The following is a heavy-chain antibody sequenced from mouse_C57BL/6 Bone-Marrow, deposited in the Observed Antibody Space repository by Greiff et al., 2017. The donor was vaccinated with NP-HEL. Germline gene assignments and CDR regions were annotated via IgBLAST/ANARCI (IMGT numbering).Heavy chain of an antibody. CDR3: AREGGLRRRTYAMDY. V-gene: IGHV5-16*01. CDR1: GFTFSDYS. Sequence: EVHLVESEGGLVQPGSSMKLSCTASGFTFSDYSMAWVRQVPEMGLEWVANINYDGSSTYYLDPLKSRFIISRDNAKNILYLQMSSLKSEDTATYYCAREGGLRRRTYAMDYWGQGTSVTVSS. D-gene: IGHD2-4*01. J-gene: IGHJ4*01. CDR2: INYDGSST.